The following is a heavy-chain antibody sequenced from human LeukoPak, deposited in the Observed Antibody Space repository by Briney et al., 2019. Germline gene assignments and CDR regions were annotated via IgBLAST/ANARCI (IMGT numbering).Heavy chain of an antibody. D-gene: IGHD5-18*01. Sequence: GESLKISRNTSGYSFTSYWNGWVRQMPGKGLEWMGIIDPSDSETRYTPSCQGQVSISVDKSLTTADLQWNSLKASDTAMYYCARQTAMGRSGDYWGQGTLVTVSS. J-gene: IGHJ4*02. CDR2: IDPSDSET. V-gene: IGHV5-51*01. CDR1: GYSFTSYW. CDR3: ARQTAMGRSGDY.